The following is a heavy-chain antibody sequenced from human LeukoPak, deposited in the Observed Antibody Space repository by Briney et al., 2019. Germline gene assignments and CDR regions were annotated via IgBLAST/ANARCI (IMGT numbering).Heavy chain of an antibody. J-gene: IGHJ4*02. D-gene: IGHD3-10*01. CDR2: ISSSSSYI. CDR1: GFTFSSYS. Sequence: PGGSLRLSCAASGFTFSSYSMNWVRQAPGKGLEWVSSISSSSSYIYYADSVKGRFTISRDNAKNSLYLQMNSLRAEDTAVYYCARDRPVRGRGPFISLDYWGQGSLVIVSS. V-gene: IGHV3-21*01. CDR3: ARDRPVRGRGPFISLDY.